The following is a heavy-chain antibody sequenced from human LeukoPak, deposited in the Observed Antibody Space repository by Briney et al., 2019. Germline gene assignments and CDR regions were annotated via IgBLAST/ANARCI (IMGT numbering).Heavy chain of an antibody. V-gene: IGHV3-23*01. Sequence: PAGSLRLSCAASGFSFSSYAMSWVRQAPGKGLEWVSAISRSGGSTYYADSVKGRFSISRDNSKNTLYLQMNSLRAEDTAVYYCAKDQYYYDSSGFDAFYIWGQGTMVTVSS. CDR2: ISRSGGST. D-gene: IGHD3-22*01. J-gene: IGHJ3*02. CDR3: AKDQYYYDSSGFDAFYI. CDR1: GFSFSSYA.